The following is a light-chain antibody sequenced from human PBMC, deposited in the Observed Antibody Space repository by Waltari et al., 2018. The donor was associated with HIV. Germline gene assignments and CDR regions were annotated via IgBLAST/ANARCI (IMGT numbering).Light chain of an antibody. CDR2: GAS. J-gene: IGKJ4*01. V-gene: IGKV3-15*01. Sequence: EILMTQSPATLSVSPGDRATLSCSASQSVSSTLAWYQQNPAQAPRILLYGASTSATGIPARFSGSGYGTEFTITISSLQSEDFAVYYCQQYNNWTPLTFGGGTKVEIK. CDR3: QQYNNWTPLT. CDR1: QSVSST.